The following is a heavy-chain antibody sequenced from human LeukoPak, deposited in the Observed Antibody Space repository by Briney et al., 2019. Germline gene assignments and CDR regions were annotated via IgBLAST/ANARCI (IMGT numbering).Heavy chain of an antibody. CDR1: GFILSRST. D-gene: IGHD3-10*01. J-gene: IGHJ4*02. CDR2: LNSGGGST. Sequence: PGGSLRLSCAASGFILSRSTMSWLRQAPGKGLEWLSALNSGGGSTSAESVKGRFTISRDNSKNTLYLQMNSLRDEDTAVYYCAKGSDSAGSYRPFEDWGQGTQVTVSS. V-gene: IGHV3-23*01. CDR3: AKGSDSAGSYRPFED.